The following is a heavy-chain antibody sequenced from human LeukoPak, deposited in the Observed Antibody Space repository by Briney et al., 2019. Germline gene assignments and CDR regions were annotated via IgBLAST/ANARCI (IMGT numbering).Heavy chain of an antibody. V-gene: IGHV3-7*01. J-gene: IGHJ5*02. CDR2: IKQDGTEM. CDR3: ARDTVAGTGWFDP. CDR1: GLTFSNYW. Sequence: GGSLRLSCAASGLTFSNYWMDWVRQAPGKGLEWVANIKQDGTEMYYVDSVKGRFTISRDNAKNSLYLQMNSLRAEDTAVYYCARDTVAGTGWFDPWGQGTLVTVSS. D-gene: IGHD6-19*01.